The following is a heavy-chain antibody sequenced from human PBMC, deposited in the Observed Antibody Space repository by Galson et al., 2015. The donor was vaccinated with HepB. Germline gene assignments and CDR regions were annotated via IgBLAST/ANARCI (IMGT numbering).Heavy chain of an antibody. J-gene: IGHJ4*02. CDR3: GKVAILVAITHYFDY. CDR1: GFTFSRYA. D-gene: IGHD2-21*01. CDR2: ISGGGGRT. Sequence: SLRLSCAASGFTFSRYAMTWVRQAPGRGLELVSVISGGGGRTYYGDSVKGRFTTSRDNSKNTLYLQMNSQRAEDTAIYYCGKVAILVAITHYFDYWGQGTLVSVSS. V-gene: IGHV3-23*01.